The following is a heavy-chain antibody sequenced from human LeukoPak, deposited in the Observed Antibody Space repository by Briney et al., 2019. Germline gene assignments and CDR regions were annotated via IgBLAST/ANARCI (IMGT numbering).Heavy chain of an antibody. D-gene: IGHD4-17*01. CDR2: IKQVGSEK. V-gene: IGHV3-7*03. CDR1: GFTFSSYW. Sequence: PGGSLRLSCAASGFTFSSYWMSWFRQAPGKGLEWVANIKQVGSEKYYVDSVKGRFTISGDNAKNSLYLQMNSLRAEDTAVYNCARVRGDYYLDYWGQGTLVTVSS. J-gene: IGHJ4*02. CDR3: ARVRGDYYLDY.